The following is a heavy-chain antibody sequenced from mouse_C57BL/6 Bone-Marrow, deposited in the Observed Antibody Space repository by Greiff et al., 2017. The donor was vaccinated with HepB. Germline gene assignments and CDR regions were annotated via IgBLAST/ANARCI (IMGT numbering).Heavy chain of an antibody. D-gene: IGHD4-1*01. CDR3: ARGLGPYWYFDV. J-gene: IGHJ1*03. V-gene: IGHV4-1*01. Sequence: PAATVDFSRYWMSWVRRAPGKGLEWIGEINPDSSTINYAPSLKDKFIISRDNAKNTLYLQMSKVRSEDTALYYCARGLGPYWYFDVWGTGTTVTVSS. CDR2: INPDSSTI. CDR1: TVDFSRYW.